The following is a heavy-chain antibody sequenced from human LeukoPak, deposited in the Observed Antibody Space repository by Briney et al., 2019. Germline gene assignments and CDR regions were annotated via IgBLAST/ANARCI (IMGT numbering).Heavy chain of an antibody. J-gene: IGHJ4*02. CDR3: ARARYDSTYDY. D-gene: IGHD3-22*01. CDR1: GGSISSGDYY. Sequence: SETLSLTCTVSGGSISSGDYYWSWIRQPPGKGLEWIGYIYYSGSTNYNPSLKSRVTISVDTSKNQFSLKLSSMTAADTAVYYCARARYDSTYDYWGQGTLVTVSS. CDR2: IYYSGST. V-gene: IGHV4-61*08.